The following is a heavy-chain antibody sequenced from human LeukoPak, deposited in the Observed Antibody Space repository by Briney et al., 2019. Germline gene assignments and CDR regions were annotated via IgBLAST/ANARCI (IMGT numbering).Heavy chain of an antibody. D-gene: IGHD3-10*01. CDR1: GFTVSNNY. CDR3: ARAQYYYNSGSYERDY. Sequence: GGSLRLSCAASGFTVSNNYMSWVRQAPGKGLEWVSVIYGGDSTYYADSVKGRFTISRDNSKNTLYLQMNSLRAEDTAVYYCARAQYYYNSGSYERDYWGQGTLVTVSS. J-gene: IGHJ4*02. CDR2: IYGGDST. V-gene: IGHV3-66*01.